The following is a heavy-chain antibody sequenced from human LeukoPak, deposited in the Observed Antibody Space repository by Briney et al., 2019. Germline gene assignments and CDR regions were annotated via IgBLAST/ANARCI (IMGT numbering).Heavy chain of an antibody. CDR2: INPNSGGT. CDR3: ARKTRYCSGGRCYFIY. J-gene: IGHJ4*02. Sequence: ASVKVSCKASGYTFTGSYIHWVRQAPGQGLEWMGWINPNSGGTSSAQKFQGRVTMTRDTSVSTAYMELSRLRSDDTALYYCARKTRYCSGGRCYFIYWGQGTLVTVSS. V-gene: IGHV1-2*02. CDR1: GYTFTGSY. D-gene: IGHD2-15*01.